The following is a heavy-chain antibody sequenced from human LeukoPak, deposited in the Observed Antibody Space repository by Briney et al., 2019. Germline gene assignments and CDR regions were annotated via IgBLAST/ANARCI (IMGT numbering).Heavy chain of an antibody. V-gene: IGHV3-48*03. CDR1: GFTFSSYE. Sequence: GGSLRLSCAASGFTFSSYEMNWVRQAPGKGLEWVSYISSSGRTIYYADSVKGRFTISRDNAKNSLYLQMNSLRAEDTAVYYCARSKSYSSGWTDFDYWGQGTLVAVSS. D-gene: IGHD6-19*01. CDR3: ARSKSYSSGWTDFDY. J-gene: IGHJ4*02. CDR2: ISSSGRTI.